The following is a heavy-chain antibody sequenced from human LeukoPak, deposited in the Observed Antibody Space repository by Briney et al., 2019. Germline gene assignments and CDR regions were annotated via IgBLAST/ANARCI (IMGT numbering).Heavy chain of an antibody. Sequence: SETLSLTCAASGGSISSSNWWSWVRQPPGKGLEWIGEIYHSGSTNYNPSLKSRVTISVDKSKNQFSLKLSSVTAADTAVYYCARADDSSGYNWFDPWGQGTLVTVSS. D-gene: IGHD3-22*01. CDR3: ARADDSSGYNWFDP. CDR2: IYHSGST. CDR1: GGSISSSNW. J-gene: IGHJ5*02. V-gene: IGHV4-4*02.